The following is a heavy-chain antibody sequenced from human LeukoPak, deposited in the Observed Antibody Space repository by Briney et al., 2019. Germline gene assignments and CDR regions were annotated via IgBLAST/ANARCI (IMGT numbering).Heavy chain of an antibody. CDR1: GFTFSGYS. D-gene: IGHD3-9*01. Sequence: GGSLRLSCAASGFTFSGYSINWVRQPPGKGLEWVSSISRSSDYIHYADSVKGRFTISRDNAKNSLYLRMNSLRAEDTAVYYCARDYDVLTGRSLDYWGQGTLVTVSS. J-gene: IGHJ4*02. CDR3: ARDYDVLTGRSLDY. V-gene: IGHV3-21*01. CDR2: ISRSSDYI.